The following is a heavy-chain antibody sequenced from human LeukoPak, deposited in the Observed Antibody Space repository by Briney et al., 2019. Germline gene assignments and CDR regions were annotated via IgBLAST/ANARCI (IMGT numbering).Heavy chain of an antibody. CDR2: ISDSGGNT. CDR1: GFTFNSYA. Sequence: GGSLRLSCAASGFTFNSYAMSWVRQAPWERLQWVSGISDSGGNTYYAVSVRGRFTISRDNSKNTLYLQMNSLRAEDTAVYYCARHRSSRLIDYWGQGTLVTVSS. D-gene: IGHD6-6*01. CDR3: ARHRSSRLIDY. J-gene: IGHJ4*02. V-gene: IGHV3-23*01.